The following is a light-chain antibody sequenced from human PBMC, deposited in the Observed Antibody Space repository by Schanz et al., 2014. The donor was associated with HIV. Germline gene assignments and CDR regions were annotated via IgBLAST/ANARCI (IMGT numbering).Light chain of an antibody. J-gene: IGLJ2*01. Sequence: QSALTQPASVSGSPGQSITVSCTGTSSDVGSYIYVSWYQQHPGKAPKLMIYDVSNRPSGVSNRFSGSKSGNTASLTISGLQAEDEADYYCSSYTSSSTLEFGGGTKLTVL. V-gene: IGLV2-14*03. CDR3: SSYTSSSTLE. CDR2: DVS. CDR1: SSDVGSYIY.